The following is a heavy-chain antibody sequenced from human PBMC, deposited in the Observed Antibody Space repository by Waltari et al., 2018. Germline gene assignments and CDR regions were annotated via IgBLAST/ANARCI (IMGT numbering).Heavy chain of an antibody. J-gene: IGHJ6*02. CDR1: GLPFNIYA. CDR2: VSSSGGTT. Sequence: DEQFLESGGGLVQPGGSLRLACAALGLPFNIYALTCSRQAPGRGLEWVAAVSSSGGTTFYADSVKGRLTISRDNYKNTLDLQVNSLRAEDTAVYYCVKDLRVTTNPRTPYGMDVWGQGTAVSVSS. CDR3: VKDLRVTTNPRTPYGMDV. D-gene: IGHD5-12*01. V-gene: IGHV3-23*01.